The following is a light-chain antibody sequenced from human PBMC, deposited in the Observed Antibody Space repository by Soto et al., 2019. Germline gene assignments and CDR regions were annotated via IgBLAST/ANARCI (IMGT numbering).Light chain of an antibody. CDR2: GAS. CDR1: QSVSSSY. J-gene: IGKJ4*01. CDR3: HQYGSSPLT. Sequence: ESVLTLYTGTRCLSPRARATFYCRASQSVSSSYLAWYQQKPGQAPRLFIYGASSRATGIPDRFSGSGSGTDFTLTIGRLEPEDFAVYYCHQYGSSPLTFGGGTKVDIK. V-gene: IGKV3-20*01.